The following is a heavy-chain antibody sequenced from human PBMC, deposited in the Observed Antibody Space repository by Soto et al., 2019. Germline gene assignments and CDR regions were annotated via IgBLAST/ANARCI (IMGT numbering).Heavy chain of an antibody. V-gene: IGHV1-3*01. D-gene: IGHD3-3*01. CDR3: ARDDRSVSGVVTLDH. CDR2: TNEGSGNT. J-gene: IGHJ4*02. Sequence: QVQIVQSGAEVKRPGASVRVSCRATGYSFKNYAVHLVRQAPGQRLEWMGFTNEGSGNTRFSQKFQGRISITRDTSASTVYLDLSSLTSEDTAIYYCARDDRSVSGVVTLDHWGPGTLVTVSS. CDR1: GYSFKNYA.